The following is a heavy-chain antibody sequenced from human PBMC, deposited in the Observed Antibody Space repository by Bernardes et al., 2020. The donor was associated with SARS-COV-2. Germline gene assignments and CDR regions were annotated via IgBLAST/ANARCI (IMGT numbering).Heavy chain of an antibody. V-gene: IGHV3-48*03. Sequence: GGSLRLSCVASGFTFSRYEMHWVRQAPGKGLEWVSYISSDSRTKYYADSVKGRFTISRDNAENSLYLQMNSLRAEDTAVYYCSREKAARLSFFYGLDVWGQGATVTVSS. J-gene: IGHJ6*02. CDR1: GFTFSRYE. CDR2: ISSDSRTK. D-gene: IGHD6-6*01. CDR3: SREKAARLSFFYGLDV.